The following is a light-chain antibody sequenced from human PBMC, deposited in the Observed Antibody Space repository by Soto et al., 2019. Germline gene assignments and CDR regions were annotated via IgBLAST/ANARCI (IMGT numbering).Light chain of an antibody. CDR3: SSYTSSTTRV. CDR1: SSDVGDYNY. J-gene: IGLJ1*01. CDR2: DVS. V-gene: IGLV2-14*01. Sequence: QSALTQPASVSGSPGQSITISCTGTSSDVGDYNYVSWYQQHPGKAPKLMIYDVSIGPSGVSNRFSGSKSGSTASLTISGLQAEDETDYYCSSYTSSTTRVFGTGTKLTVL.